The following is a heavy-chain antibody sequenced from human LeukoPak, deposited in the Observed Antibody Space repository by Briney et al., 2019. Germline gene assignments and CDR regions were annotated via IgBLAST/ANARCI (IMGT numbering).Heavy chain of an antibody. CDR1: GFTFSSYW. J-gene: IGHJ4*02. D-gene: IGHD2-2*01. CDR2: IKQDGSEK. CDR3: ARDISDQYGDYFDY. V-gene: IGHV3-7*01. Sequence: GGSLRLSCAASGFTFSSYWMSWVRQAPGKGLEWVANIKQDGSEKYYVDSVKGRFTISRDNAKNPLYLQMNSLRAEDTAVYYCARDISDQYGDYFDYWGQGTLVTVSS.